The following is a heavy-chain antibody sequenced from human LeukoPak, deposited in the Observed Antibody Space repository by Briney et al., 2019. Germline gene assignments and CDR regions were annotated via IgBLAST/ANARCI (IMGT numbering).Heavy chain of an antibody. CDR2: INPSGGST. Sequence: GASVKVSCKASGYTFTGYYMHWVRQAPGQGLEWMGWINPSGGSTSYAQKFQGRVTMTRDTSTSTVYMELSSLRSEDTAVYYCARAQGTAMVRRAFDIWGQGTMVTVSS. D-gene: IGHD5-18*01. CDR3: ARAQGTAMVRRAFDI. V-gene: IGHV1-46*01. J-gene: IGHJ3*02. CDR1: GYTFTGYY.